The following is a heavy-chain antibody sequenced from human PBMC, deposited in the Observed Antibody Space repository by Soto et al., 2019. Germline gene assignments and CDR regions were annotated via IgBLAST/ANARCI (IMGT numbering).Heavy chain of an antibody. CDR2: ILYDGSNK. CDR3: AKDPQATS. J-gene: IGHJ4*02. Sequence: QVQLVESGGGVVQPGRSLRLSCAASGFTFSTYDMHWVRQAPGKGLEWVAVILYDGSNKYYADSVKGRFTISRDNSKNTVYLQMNSLRGEDTAVYYCAKDPQATSWGQGTLVTVSS. V-gene: IGHV3-30*18. D-gene: IGHD5-12*01. CDR1: GFTFSTYD.